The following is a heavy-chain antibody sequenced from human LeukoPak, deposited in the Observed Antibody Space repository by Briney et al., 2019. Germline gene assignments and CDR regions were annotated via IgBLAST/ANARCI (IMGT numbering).Heavy chain of an antibody. D-gene: IGHD3-10*01. CDR1: GGSFSGYY. J-gene: IGHJ4*02. V-gene: IGHV4-34*01. CDR3: ARARGARPKPDY. Sequence: SETLSLTCAVYGGSFSGYYWSWIRQPPGKGLEWIGEINHSGSTNYNPSLKSRVTISVDTSKNQFSLKLSSVTAADTAVYYCARARGARPKPDYWGQGTLVTVSS. CDR2: INHSGST.